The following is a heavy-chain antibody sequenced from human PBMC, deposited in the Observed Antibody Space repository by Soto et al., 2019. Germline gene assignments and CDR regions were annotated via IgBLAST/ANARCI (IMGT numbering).Heavy chain of an antibody. J-gene: IGHJ6*02. D-gene: IGHD1-26*01. CDR3: SRVRWELPGRGRDV. V-gene: IGHV1-69*06. CDR2: IIPIFGTA. Sequence: SVKVSCKASGGTFSSYAIRWVRQAPGQGLAWMGGIIPIFGTANYAQKFQGRVTITADKSTSTAYMELSSLRSEDTSVYYCSRVRWELPGRGRDVWCQGTTGTV. CDR1: GGTFSSYA.